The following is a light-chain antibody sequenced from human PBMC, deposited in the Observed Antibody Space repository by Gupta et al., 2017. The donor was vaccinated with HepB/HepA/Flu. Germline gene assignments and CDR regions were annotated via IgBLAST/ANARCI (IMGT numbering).Light chain of an antibody. J-gene: IGLJ2*01. CDR2: DDS. CDR1: NIEIYS. CDR3: QVWHTASDHVL. V-gene: IGLV3-21*02. Sequence: SYVLPQPPSVSVAPGETARSAGGGDNIEIYSVHWYQQKPGQAPVLIVYDDSHRPSGIPERFSGANSGTTATLTINRVEAGDEADYYCQVWHTASDHVLFGGGTKLTVL.